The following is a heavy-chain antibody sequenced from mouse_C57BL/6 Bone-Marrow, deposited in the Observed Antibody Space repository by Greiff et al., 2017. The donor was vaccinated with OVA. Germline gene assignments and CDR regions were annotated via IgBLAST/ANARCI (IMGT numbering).Heavy chain of an antibody. CDR3: ARKVTFDY. J-gene: IGHJ2*01. D-gene: IGHD2-2*01. CDR2: ISYGGSYT. Sequence: DVKLVEPGGGLVKPGGSLKLSCAASGFTFSSYAMSWVRQTPAQRLEWVATISYGGSYTYYPDNVKGRFTISRDNAKNNLYLQMSHLKSEDTAMYYYARKVTFDYWGQGTTLTVSS. V-gene: IGHV5-4*03. CDR1: GFTFSSYA.